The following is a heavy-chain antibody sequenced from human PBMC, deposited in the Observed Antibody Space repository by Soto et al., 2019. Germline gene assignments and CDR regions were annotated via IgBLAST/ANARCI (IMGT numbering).Heavy chain of an antibody. V-gene: IGHV5-10-1*01. D-gene: IGHD5-12*01. J-gene: IGHJ3*02. CDR2: IDPSDSYT. CDR3: ARLYGGYPFDAFDI. Sequence: SWIRQPPGKGLEWMGRIDPSDSYTNYSPSFQGHVTISADKSISTAYLQWSSLKASDTAMYYCARLYGGYPFDAFDIWGQGTMVTVSS.